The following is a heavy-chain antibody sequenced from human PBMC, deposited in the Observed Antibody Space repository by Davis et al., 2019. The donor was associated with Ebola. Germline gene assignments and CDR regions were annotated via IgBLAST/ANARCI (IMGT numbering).Heavy chain of an antibody. Sequence: MPSETLSLTCTVSGGSISSYYWSWIRQPPGKGLEWIGYIYYSGSTNYNPSLKSRVTISVDTSKNQFSLKLSSVTAADTAVYYCAREGGYCSGGSCYSGGWFDPWGQGTLVTVSS. CDR3: AREGGYCSGGSCYSGGWFDP. D-gene: IGHD2-15*01. V-gene: IGHV4-59*01. J-gene: IGHJ5*02. CDR1: GGSISSYY. CDR2: IYYSGST.